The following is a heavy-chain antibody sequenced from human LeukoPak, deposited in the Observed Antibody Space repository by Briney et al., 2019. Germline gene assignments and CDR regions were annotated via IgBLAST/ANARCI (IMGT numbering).Heavy chain of an antibody. Sequence: PGGSLRLSLPASGLTLSTYEMNGVPQAQGKGREWVSYISSSGSTIYYADSVKGRFTISRDNAKNSLYLQMNSLRAEDTAVYYCARDPRARTGYWGQGTLVTVSS. CDR2: ISSSGSTI. CDR1: GLTLSTYE. D-gene: IGHD1-26*01. CDR3: ARDPRARTGY. J-gene: IGHJ4*02. V-gene: IGHV3-48*03.